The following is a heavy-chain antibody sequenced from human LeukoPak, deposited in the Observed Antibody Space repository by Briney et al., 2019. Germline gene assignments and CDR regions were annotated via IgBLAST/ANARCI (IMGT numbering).Heavy chain of an antibody. CDR3: ARSDSEQWLISGAFDI. V-gene: IGHV3-53*01. CDR1: GFTVRSNY. J-gene: IGHJ3*02. CDR2: IYSGGST. Sequence: PGGSLRLSCAASGFTVRSNYMSWVRQAPGKGLEWVSVIYSGGSTYYADSVKGRFTLSRDNSKNTVYLQMNSLRAEDTAVYYCARSDSEQWLISGAFDIWGQGTMVTVSP. D-gene: IGHD6-19*01.